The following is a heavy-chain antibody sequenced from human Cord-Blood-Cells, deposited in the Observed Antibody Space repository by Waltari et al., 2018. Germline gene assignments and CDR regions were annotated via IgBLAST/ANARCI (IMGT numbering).Heavy chain of an antibody. CDR3: ARETVTGDRATDAFDI. CDR1: GGSISSGGYY. Sequence: QVQLQESGPGLVKPSQTLSLTCTVSGGSISSGGYYWSWIRQHPGKGLEWIGYIYYSGSTYYNPSLKSRVTISVDTSKNQFSLKLSSVTAADTAVYYCARETVTGDRATDAFDIWGQGTMVTVSS. D-gene: IGHD7-27*01. J-gene: IGHJ3*02. V-gene: IGHV4-31*03. CDR2: IYYSGST.